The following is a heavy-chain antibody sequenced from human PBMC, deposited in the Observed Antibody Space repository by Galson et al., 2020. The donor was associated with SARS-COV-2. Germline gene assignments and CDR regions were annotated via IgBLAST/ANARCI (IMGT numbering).Heavy chain of an antibody. V-gene: IGHV4-34*01. CDR1: GGSFSGYY. CDR3: AREENFFLVVTVTGMCFFDY. CDR2: INSSGST. D-gene: IGHD2-21*02. Sequence: SETLSLTCAVYGGSFSGYYWSWIRQPPGKGLEWIGEINSSGSTNYNPSLKSRVTISVDTSKNHFSLKLSSVTAADTAVYYWAREENFFLVVTVTGMCFFDYGGRGTRPPVSS. J-gene: IGHJ4*02.